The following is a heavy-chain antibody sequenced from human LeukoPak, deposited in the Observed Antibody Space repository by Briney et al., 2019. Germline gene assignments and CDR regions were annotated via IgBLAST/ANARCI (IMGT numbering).Heavy chain of an antibody. D-gene: IGHD5-24*01. CDR3: ARGRDRSKAGDH. CDR1: GGSCDDYY. J-gene: IGHJ4*02. Sequence: QPSETLSLTCAVYGGSCDDYYCSWLRQPPGKGLEWIGEIHPSGIFYYNSSLLSRVTISIDTSKSQFSLRLTSVTAADTAFYYCARGRDRSKAGDHWGQGRLVTVSS. CDR2: IHPSGIF. V-gene: IGHV4-34*01.